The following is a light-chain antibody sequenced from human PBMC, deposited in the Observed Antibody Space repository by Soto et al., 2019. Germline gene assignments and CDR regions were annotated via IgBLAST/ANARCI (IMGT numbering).Light chain of an antibody. CDR2: KAS. CDR3: EQYSTFPYT. J-gene: IGKJ2*01. V-gene: IGKV1-5*03. CDR1: QSISNW. Sequence: DIQMTQSPSTLSASVGDRVTITCRASQSISNWLAWYQQKPGKAPKLLIYKASDLESGVPSRFSGSESGTEFPLTISSLQADDFATYYCEQYSTFPYTFGQGTKLEIK.